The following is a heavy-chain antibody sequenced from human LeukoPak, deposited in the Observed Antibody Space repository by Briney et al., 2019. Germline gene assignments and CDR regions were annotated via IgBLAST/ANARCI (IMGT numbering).Heavy chain of an antibody. Sequence: GGSLRLSCVASGFTFGNYAMSWVRQAPGKGLEWVSGISGSGSTYYADSVKGRFTISRDNSTTTLYLQINSLRAEDTAVYYCAKLFNDYGDYYFDYWGQGTLVTVSS. V-gene: IGHV3-23*01. CDR2: ISGSGST. CDR3: AKLFNDYGDYYFDY. J-gene: IGHJ4*02. CDR1: GFTFGNYA. D-gene: IGHD4-17*01.